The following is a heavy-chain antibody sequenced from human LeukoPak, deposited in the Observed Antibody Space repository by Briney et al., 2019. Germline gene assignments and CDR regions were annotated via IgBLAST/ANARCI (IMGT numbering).Heavy chain of an antibody. D-gene: IGHD5-18*01. CDR2: IYYSGST. CDR3: ARVNRGSWIQPVYYFDY. CDR1: GGSISSSSYY. J-gene: IGHJ4*02. Sequence: PSETLSLTCTVSGGSISSSSYYWGWIRQPPGKGLEWIGSIYYSGSTHYNPSLKSRVTISVDTSKNQFSLKLSSVTAADTAVYYCARVNRGSWIQPVYYFDYWGQGTLVTVSS. V-gene: IGHV4-39*07.